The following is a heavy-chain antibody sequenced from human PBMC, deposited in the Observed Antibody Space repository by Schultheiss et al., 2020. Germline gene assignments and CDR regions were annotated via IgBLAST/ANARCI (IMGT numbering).Heavy chain of an antibody. CDR3: AREGSLSGSSWDYYYGMDV. CDR2: ISGSGDST. CDR1: GFTFSSHA. Sequence: GGSLRLSCAASGFTFSSHAMTWVRQAPGKGLEWVSVISGSGDSTYYADSVKGRFTISRDNSKNTLYLQMNSLRAEDTAVYYCAREGSLSGSSWDYYYGMDVWGQGTTVTVSS. D-gene: IGHD1-26*01. V-gene: IGHV3-23*01. J-gene: IGHJ6*02.